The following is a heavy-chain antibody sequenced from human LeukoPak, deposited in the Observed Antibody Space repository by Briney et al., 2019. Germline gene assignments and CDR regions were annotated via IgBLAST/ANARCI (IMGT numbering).Heavy chain of an antibody. CDR1: GFTFSDYY. J-gene: IGHJ4*02. V-gene: IGHV3-74*01. Sequence: PGGSLRLSCAASGFTFSDYYMSWIRQAPGKGLVWVSRTNWDGSSTAYADSVKGRFTVSRDNAKNTLYLQMNSLRAEDTAVYYCVRDYYTSGDYWGQGTLVTVSS. CDR2: TNWDGSST. CDR3: VRDYYTSGDY. D-gene: IGHD3-10*01.